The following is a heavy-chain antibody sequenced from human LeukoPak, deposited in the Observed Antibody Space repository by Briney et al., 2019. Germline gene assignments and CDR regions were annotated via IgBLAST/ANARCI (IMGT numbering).Heavy chain of an antibody. J-gene: IGHJ3*02. CDR1: GFTFGSYG. CDR2: IWFDGSHK. D-gene: IGHD3-16*01. CDR3: ASDLRVGHERYEAFNI. Sequence: GGSLRLSCAASGFTFGSYGMHWVRQAPGKGLEWVALIWFDGSHKYYGDSVKGRFTISRNNSKNTLHLQMNSLRAEDTAVYYCASDLRVGHERYEAFNIWGQGTMVIVPS. V-gene: IGHV3-33*01.